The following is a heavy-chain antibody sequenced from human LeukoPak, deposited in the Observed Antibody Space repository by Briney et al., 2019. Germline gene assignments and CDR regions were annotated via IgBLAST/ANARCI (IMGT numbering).Heavy chain of an antibody. Sequence: PSETLSLTCTVSGGSISSGSYYWRWIRQPAGKGLEWIGRIYISGSTNYNPSLKSRVTISVDTSKNQFSLKLTSVTAADTAVYYCARASLRGYSGYDLDYWGQGTLVTVSS. V-gene: IGHV4-61*02. J-gene: IGHJ4*02. CDR2: IYISGST. D-gene: IGHD5-12*01. CDR1: GGSISSGSYY. CDR3: ARASLRGYSGYDLDY.